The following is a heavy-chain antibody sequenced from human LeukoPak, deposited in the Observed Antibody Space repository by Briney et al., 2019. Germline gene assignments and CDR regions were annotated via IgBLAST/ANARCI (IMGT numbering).Heavy chain of an antibody. Sequence: GGSLRLSCVASGFTFTNAWMSWVRQAPGKGLEWVGRIKRKSGGGTTDYAAPVKGRFTISRDDSKNTLYLQMNSLKTEDTAVYYCTTDPGYCSGGSCYPRMGWFDPWGQGTLVTVSS. J-gene: IGHJ5*02. CDR1: GFTFTNAW. CDR2: IKRKSGGGTT. D-gene: IGHD2-15*01. V-gene: IGHV3-15*01. CDR3: TTDPGYCSGGSCYPRMGWFDP.